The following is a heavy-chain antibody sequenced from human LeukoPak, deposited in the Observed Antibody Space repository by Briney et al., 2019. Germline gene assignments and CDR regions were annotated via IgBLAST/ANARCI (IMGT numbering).Heavy chain of an antibody. CDR2: IHHSGYS. J-gene: IGHJ2*01. CDR1: GGSISSSY. CDR3: ARRGHRSGSARGWYFDL. V-gene: IGHV4-59*08. D-gene: IGHD6-19*01. Sequence: SETLSLTCTVSGGSISSSYWTWIRQPPGKGLQWIGFIHHSGYSDFNPSLKSRVTISVDASKNQFSLTLWSVTAADSAVYYCARRGHRSGSARGWYFDLWGRGTLVTVSS.